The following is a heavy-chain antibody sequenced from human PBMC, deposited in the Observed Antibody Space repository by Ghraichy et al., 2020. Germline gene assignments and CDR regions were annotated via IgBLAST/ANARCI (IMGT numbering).Heavy chain of an antibody. V-gene: IGHV3-53*01. CDR3: ARGFYGGYPLYFDY. CDR2: IYSGGST. CDR1: GFAVSSNY. Sequence: GGSLRLSCAASGFAVSSNYMSWVRQAPGKGLEWVSIIYSGGSTYYTDSVKGRFGVSRDNSKNTLYLQMNSLRDEDTAVYYCARGFYGGYPLYFDYWGQGTLVTVSS. D-gene: IGHD4-17*01. J-gene: IGHJ4*02.